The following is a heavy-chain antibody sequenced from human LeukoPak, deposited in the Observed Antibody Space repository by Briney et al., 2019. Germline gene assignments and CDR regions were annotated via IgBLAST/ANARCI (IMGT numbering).Heavy chain of an antibody. CDR2: ISGRSESK. CDR3: ARSEVAFDP. V-gene: IGHV3-48*01. J-gene: IGHJ5*02. CDR1: GFTFSTYS. Sequence: PGGSLRLSCAASGFTFSTYSMNWVRQAPGKGLEWVSYISGRSESKSYADSVKGRFTISRDNAKNSLYLQMNSLRAEDTAVYYCARSEVAFDPWGQGTLVTVSS.